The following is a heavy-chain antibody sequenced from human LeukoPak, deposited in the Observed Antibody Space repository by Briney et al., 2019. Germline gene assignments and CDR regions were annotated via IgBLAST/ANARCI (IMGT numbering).Heavy chain of an antibody. D-gene: IGHD1-26*01. CDR2: ISSSAGTI. CDR1: GFTFSSYE. Sequence: GGSLRLSCAASGFTFSSYEMNWFRQAPGKGLEWVSYISSSAGTIYYADSVKGRFTISRDNAKSSLYLQMNSLRVEDSAVYYCVRKTVGAQNSFDPWGQGPRLTVSS. V-gene: IGHV3-48*03. J-gene: IGHJ5*02. CDR3: VRKTVGAQNSFDP.